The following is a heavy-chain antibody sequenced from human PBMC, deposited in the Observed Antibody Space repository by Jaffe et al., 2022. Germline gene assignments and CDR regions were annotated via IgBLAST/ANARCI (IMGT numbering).Heavy chain of an antibody. D-gene: IGHD6-19*01. J-gene: IGHJ3*02. Sequence: QVTLRESGPALVKPTQTLTLTCTFSGFSLSTSGMCVSWIRQPPGKALEWLALIDWDDDKYYSTSLKTRLTISKDTSKNQVVLTMTNMDPVDTATYYCARIRWTYLRGWYGVEAFDIWGQGTMVTVSS. CDR2: IDWDDDK. CDR1: GFSLSTSGMC. V-gene: IGHV2-70*01. CDR3: ARIRWTYLRGWYGVEAFDI.